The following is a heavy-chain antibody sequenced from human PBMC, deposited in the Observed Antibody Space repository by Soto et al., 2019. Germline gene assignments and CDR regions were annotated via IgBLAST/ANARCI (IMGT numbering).Heavy chain of an antibody. Sequence: QLQLQESGPGLVKPSETLSLTCTVSGGSISSSSYYWGWIRQPPGKGLEWIGSIYYSGSTYYNPSLKSRVTISVDPSKNQFSLTLSSVTAADTAVYYCARHEGYCSSTSCFSSPYYGMDVWGQGTTVTVSS. CDR2: IYYSGST. CDR3: ARHEGYCSSTSCFSSPYYGMDV. J-gene: IGHJ6*02. V-gene: IGHV4-39*01. CDR1: GGSISSSSYY. D-gene: IGHD2-2*01.